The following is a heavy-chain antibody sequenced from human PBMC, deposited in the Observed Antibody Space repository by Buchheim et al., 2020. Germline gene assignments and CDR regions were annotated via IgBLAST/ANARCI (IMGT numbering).Heavy chain of an antibody. CDR2: MDQVGSEK. CDR3: ARDNRVYPQPRTEITFDP. V-gene: IGHV3-7*01. CDR1: GFTFGHFW. J-gene: IGHJ5*02. Sequence: EMQLVESGGGLVQPGGSLRISCAASGFTFGHFWMSWVRQAPGKGLEWVASMDQVGSEKLYLDSVKGRFTISRDNAKNSLYLQMNSLRGEDTAVYYCARDNRVYPQPRTEITFDPWGLGIL. D-gene: IGHD1-14*01.